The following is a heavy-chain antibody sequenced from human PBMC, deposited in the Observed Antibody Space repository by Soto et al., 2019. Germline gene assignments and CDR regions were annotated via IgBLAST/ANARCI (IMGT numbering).Heavy chain of an antibody. J-gene: IGHJ6*02. CDR1: GDSVSSNSAA. Sequence: SQTLSLTCAISGDSVSSNSAAWNWIRQSPSRGLEWLGRTYYRSKWYNDYAVSVKSRITINPDTSKNQFSLQLSSVTPEDTAVYYCARDRAVAGHKGTYYGMDVWGQGTTVTVSS. CDR2: TYYRSKWYN. D-gene: IGHD6-19*01. CDR3: ARDRAVAGHKGTYYGMDV. V-gene: IGHV6-1*01.